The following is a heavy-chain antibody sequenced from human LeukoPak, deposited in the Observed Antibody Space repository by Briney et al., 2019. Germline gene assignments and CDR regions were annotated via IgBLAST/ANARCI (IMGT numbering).Heavy chain of an antibody. J-gene: IGHJ5*01. CDR3: ARGIDDGDNWFDS. CDR2: ISWNSGSI. CDR1: GFTFDDYA. D-gene: IGHD1-1*01. V-gene: IGHV3-9*01. Sequence: PGGSLRLSCAASGFTFDDYAMHWVRQAPGKGLEWVSGISWNSGSIGYADSVKGRFTISRDNAKNSLYLQMNSLRAEDTALYYCARGIDDGDNWFDSWGQGTLVTVSS.